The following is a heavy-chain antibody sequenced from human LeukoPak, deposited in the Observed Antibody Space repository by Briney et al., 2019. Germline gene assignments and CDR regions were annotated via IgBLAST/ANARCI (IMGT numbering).Heavy chain of an antibody. J-gene: IGHJ6*02. V-gene: IGHV3-53*01. D-gene: IGHD2-15*01. Sequence: GGSLRLSCAASGFTVSSTYMSWVRQAPGKGLEWVSVIYSGVSTYYADSVKGIFTISRDNSKNTLYLQMNSLRAEDTAVYYCARDRRYCSGGSCYLPLDYYGMDGWGQGTTVTVSS. CDR3: ARDRRYCSGGSCYLPLDYYGMDG. CDR2: IYSGVST. CDR1: GFTVSSTY.